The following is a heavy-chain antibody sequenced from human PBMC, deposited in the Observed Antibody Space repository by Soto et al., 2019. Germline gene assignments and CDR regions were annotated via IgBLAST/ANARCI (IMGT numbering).Heavy chain of an antibody. J-gene: IGHJ4*02. V-gene: IGHV3-7*01. CDR3: ARDSDIAPRTSDY. CDR2: RKDDGTDK. Sequence: EVQLVESGGGLVQPGGSLRLSCAASGFTFSTYWMSWVRQSPGKGLEWVASRKDDGTDKYYVVSVEGRFTISRDNAKHSQEVQMTRLRAEGTAVYYCARDSDIAPRTSDYWGQEALVTVSP. CDR1: GFTFSTYW. D-gene: IGHD6-6*01.